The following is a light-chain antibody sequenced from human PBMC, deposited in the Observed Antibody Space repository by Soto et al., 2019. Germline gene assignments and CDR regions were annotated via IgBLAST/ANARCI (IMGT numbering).Light chain of an antibody. V-gene: IGKV3-15*01. CDR1: QSVGSN. Sequence: EVVLTQSPATLSVSPGAGATLSCRASQSVGSNLAWYQQKPGQTPRVLIYGASTRAIAIPARFSGSGFGTEFTLTISSLQSEDFGVYYCRDYSVWPLVSFGGGTKVEIK. CDR2: GAS. CDR3: RDYSVWPLVS. J-gene: IGKJ4*01.